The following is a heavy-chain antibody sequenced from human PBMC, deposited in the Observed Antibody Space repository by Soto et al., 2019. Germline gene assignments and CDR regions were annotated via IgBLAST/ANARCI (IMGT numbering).Heavy chain of an antibody. D-gene: IGHD1-26*01. CDR2: ISYDGSNK. Sequence: GGSLRLSCAASGFTFSSYAMHWVRQAPGKGLEWVAVISYDGSNKYYADSVKGRFTISRDNSKNTLYLQMNSLRAEDTAVYYCARVSGAGALDYWGQGTLVTVSS. V-gene: IGHV3-30-3*01. CDR3: ARVSGAGALDY. J-gene: IGHJ4*02. CDR1: GFTFSSYA.